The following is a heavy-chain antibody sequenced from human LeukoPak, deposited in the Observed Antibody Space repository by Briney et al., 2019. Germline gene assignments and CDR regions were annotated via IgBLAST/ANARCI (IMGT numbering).Heavy chain of an antibody. V-gene: IGHV3-23*01. CDR2: ISGSGGNT. D-gene: IGHD3-3*01. CDR1: GFTFSSYA. J-gene: IGHJ6*02. CDR3: AKDGYDFWSGDYGMDV. Sequence: GGSLRLSCAASGFTFSSYAMSWVRQAPGKGLEWVSAISGSGGNTYYADSVKGRFTISRDNSKNTLYLQMNSLRAEDTAVYYCAKDGYDFWSGDYGMDVWGQGTTVTVSS.